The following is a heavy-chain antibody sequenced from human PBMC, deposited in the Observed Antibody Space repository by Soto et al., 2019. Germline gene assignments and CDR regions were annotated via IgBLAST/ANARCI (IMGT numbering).Heavy chain of an antibody. D-gene: IGHD6-19*01. J-gene: IGHJ4*01. CDR2: IYYSGST. CDR1: GDSMTHNY. CDR3: AKGNGWYYY. V-gene: IGHV4-59*01. Sequence: SETLSLTCSISGDSMTHNYWTWIRQPPGKGLEWIGYIYYSGSTNYSPSLKSRVTIAIDTSKNQFSLKLNSVTAADTAVYYCAKGNGWYYYWGHETLVTVS.